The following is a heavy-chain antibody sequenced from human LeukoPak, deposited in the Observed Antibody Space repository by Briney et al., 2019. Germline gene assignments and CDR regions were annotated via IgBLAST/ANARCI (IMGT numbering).Heavy chain of an antibody. Sequence: SETLSLICTVSGGFINNSPYYWTWIRQPPGKGLGWLASISYSGASYRNPSLKSRITISVDNSKNHFSLKLTSVTATDTAVYYCGRHASMDPCDPWGQGTLVTVSS. CDR1: GGFINNSPYY. CDR2: ISYSGAS. D-gene: IGHD6-6*01. V-gene: IGHV4-39*01. J-gene: IGHJ5*02. CDR3: GRHASMDPCDP.